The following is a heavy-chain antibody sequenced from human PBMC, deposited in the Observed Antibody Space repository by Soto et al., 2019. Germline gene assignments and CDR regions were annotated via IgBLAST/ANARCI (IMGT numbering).Heavy chain of an antibody. CDR3: ARELNEYSSGWGDY. CDR2: IKSDGSVT. V-gene: IGHV3-74*01. Sequence: EVQLVESGGGLVQPGGSLRLSCAASGFTFSTYWMHWVRQAPGKGLVWVSRIKSDGSVTSYADSVKGRFTISRDNAKNTLYLQMNSLRAEDTAVYYCARELNEYSSGWGDYWGQGTLVTVSS. J-gene: IGHJ4*02. CDR1: GFTFSTYW. D-gene: IGHD6-19*01.